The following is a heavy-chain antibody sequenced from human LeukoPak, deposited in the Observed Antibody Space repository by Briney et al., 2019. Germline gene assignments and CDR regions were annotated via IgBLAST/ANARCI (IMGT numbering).Heavy chain of an antibody. Sequence: SETLSLTCTVSGGSISSGNYYWSWIRQPAGKGLEWIGRTYTSGSTNYNPSLKSRVTISVDTSKNQFSLKLSSVTAADTAVYYCARGTYLYYYGSGSYYHNWFDPWGQGTLVTVSS. CDR3: ARGTYLYYYGSGSYYHNWFDP. V-gene: IGHV4-61*02. J-gene: IGHJ5*02. CDR2: TYTSGST. CDR1: GGSISSGNYY. D-gene: IGHD3-10*01.